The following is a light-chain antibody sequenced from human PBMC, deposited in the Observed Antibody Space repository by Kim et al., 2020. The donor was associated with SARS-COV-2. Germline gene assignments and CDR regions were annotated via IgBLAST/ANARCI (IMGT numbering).Light chain of an antibody. V-gene: IGLV1-40*01. CDR2: GIS. CDR3: QSYDSSLSGSV. J-gene: IGLJ2*01. CDR1: SRNVGADYY. Sequence: RITISCTGTSRNVGADYYVHWYQQLPGTAPKLLIYGISNRPSGVPDRFSGSKSGTTASLAITGLQAEDEADYYCQSYDSSLSGSVFGGGTQLTVL.